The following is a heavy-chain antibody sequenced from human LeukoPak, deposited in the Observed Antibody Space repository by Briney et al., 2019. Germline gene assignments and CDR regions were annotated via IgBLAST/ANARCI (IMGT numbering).Heavy chain of an antibody. D-gene: IGHD3-10*01. Sequence: GGSLRLSCAASGFSFSRYWMSWVRQAPGKGLEWVANIKGDGNEKNYVDSVKGRFSISRDNARNSLYLQMDSLRAEDTAVYYCAKEGAYPIITYDSWGQGALVTVSS. CDR3: AKEGAYPIITYDS. CDR2: IKGDGNEK. V-gene: IGHV3-7*01. J-gene: IGHJ5*01. CDR1: GFSFSRYW.